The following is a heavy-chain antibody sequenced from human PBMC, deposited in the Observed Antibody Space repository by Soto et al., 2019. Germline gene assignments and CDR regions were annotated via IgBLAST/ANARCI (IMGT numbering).Heavy chain of an antibody. D-gene: IGHD3-10*01. CDR3: ARVGTYYGSGSPYYSDF. Sequence: PGGSLRLSCAGSGFSFRSYSMNWVRQVPGKGLEWVSSISSSSSYINYADSMKGRFTISRDNAKNSLYLQMNSLRAEDTAVYYCARVGTYYGSGSPYYSDFWGQGILVTVSS. CDR2: ISSSSSYI. V-gene: IGHV3-21*01. CDR1: GFSFRSYS. J-gene: IGHJ4*02.